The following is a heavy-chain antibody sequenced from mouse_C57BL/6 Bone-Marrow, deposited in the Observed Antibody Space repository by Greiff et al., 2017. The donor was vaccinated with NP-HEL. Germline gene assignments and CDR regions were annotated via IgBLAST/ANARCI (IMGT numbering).Heavy chain of an antibody. Sequence: VKLMESGAELVMPGASVKLSCKASGYTFTSYWMHWVKQRPGQGLEWIGEIDPSDSYTNYNQKFKGKSTLTVDKSSSTAYMQLSSLTSEDSAVYYCARGGLPPYWYFDVWGTGTTVTVSS. V-gene: IGHV1-69*01. D-gene: IGHD2-2*01. CDR1: GYTFTSYW. CDR3: ARGGLPPYWYFDV. CDR2: IDPSDSYT. J-gene: IGHJ1*03.